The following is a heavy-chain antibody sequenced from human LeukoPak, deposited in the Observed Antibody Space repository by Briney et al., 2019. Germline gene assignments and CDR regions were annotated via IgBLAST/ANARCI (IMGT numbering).Heavy chain of an antibody. D-gene: IGHD4-23*01. V-gene: IGHV4-61*01. CDR3: ARYHPRGNDAFDI. J-gene: IGHJ3*02. CDR1: GGSISSSSYY. Sequence: PSETLSLTCTVSGGSISSSSYYWSWIRQPPGKGLEWIGYIYYSGSTNYNPSLKSRVTISVDTSKNQFSLKLSSVTAADTAVYYCARYHPRGNDAFDIWGQGTMVTVSS. CDR2: IYYSGST.